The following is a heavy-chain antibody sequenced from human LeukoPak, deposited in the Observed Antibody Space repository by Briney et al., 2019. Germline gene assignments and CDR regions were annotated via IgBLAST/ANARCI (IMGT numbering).Heavy chain of an antibody. CDR3: ASRPGYSSSRGHSDY. D-gene: IGHD6-13*01. J-gene: IGHJ4*02. CDR2: INPNSGGT. CDR1: GYTFTDYY. V-gene: IGHV1-2*02. Sequence: AXVKVSXXASGYTFTDYYMHWVRQAPGQGLEWMGWINPNSGGTNYAQKFQGRVTMTRDTSISTAYMELSRLRSDDTAVYYCASRPGYSSSRGHSDYWGQGTLVTVSS.